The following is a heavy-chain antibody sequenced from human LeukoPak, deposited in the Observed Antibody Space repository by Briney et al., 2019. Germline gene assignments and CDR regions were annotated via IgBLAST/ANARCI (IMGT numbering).Heavy chain of an antibody. D-gene: IGHD3-10*01. J-gene: IGHJ1*01. Sequence: PGGSLRLSCAASGFTFSSYSMNWVRQAPGKGLEWLSYISSSGRTIYYADSVKGRFTISRDNAKNSLYLQMNSLRAEDTAVYYCARESGRYFQHWGQGTLVTVSS. CDR3: ARESGRYFQH. CDR1: GFTFSSYS. V-gene: IGHV3-48*04. CDR2: ISSSGRTI.